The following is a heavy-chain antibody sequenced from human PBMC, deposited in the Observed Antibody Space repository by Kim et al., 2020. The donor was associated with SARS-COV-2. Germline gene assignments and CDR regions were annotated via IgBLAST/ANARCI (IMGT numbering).Heavy chain of an antibody. D-gene: IGHD2-2*01. V-gene: IGHV3-33*01. CDR2: IWHDGSTK. J-gene: IGHJ6*02. Sequence: GGSLRLSCAASGFTFTTYGMNWVRQAPGKGLEWVAVIWHDGSTKYYADSVKGRFTISRDNSKNTLYLQMNSLRAEDTAVYYCAREGYCSSISCYPIPYCFYDGMDVWGQGATVTVSS. CDR1: GFTFTTYG. CDR3: AREGYCSSISCYPIPYCFYDGMDV.